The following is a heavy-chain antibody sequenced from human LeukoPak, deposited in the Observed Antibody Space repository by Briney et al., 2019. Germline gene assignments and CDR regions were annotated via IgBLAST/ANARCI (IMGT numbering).Heavy chain of an antibody. CDR2: INSDGSGS. J-gene: IGHJ4*02. V-gene: IGHV3-74*03. Sequence: PGGSLRLSCAVSGFTFSKYWMHWVRQAPGKGLVWVSRINSDGSGSTYADSVKGRFTISRDNAKNTLYLQMNSLRAEDTAVYYCARDSTYATRFDYWGQGTLVTVSS. D-gene: IGHD2-15*01. CDR1: GFTFSKYW. CDR3: ARDSTYATRFDY.